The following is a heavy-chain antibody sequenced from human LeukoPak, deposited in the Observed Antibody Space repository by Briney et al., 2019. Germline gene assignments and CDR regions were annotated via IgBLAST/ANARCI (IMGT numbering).Heavy chain of an antibody. CDR2: ISYDGSSK. J-gene: IGHJ4*02. CDR1: GFTFSTYA. D-gene: IGHD3-3*01. CDR3: AKGYQTYYDFCGY. Sequence: PGGSLRLSCAASGFTFSTYAMHWVRQAPGKGLEWVAVISYDGSSKYYADSVKGRFTISRDNSKNTLYLQMNSLRAEDTAVYYCAKGYQTYYDFCGYWGQGTLVTVSS. V-gene: IGHV3-30-3*01.